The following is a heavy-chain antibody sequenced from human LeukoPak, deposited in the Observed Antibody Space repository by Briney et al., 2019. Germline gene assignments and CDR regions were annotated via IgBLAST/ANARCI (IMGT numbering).Heavy chain of an antibody. V-gene: IGHV3-23*01. CDR2: IVASSGST. CDR1: GFIIINSA. CDR3: AKGACHYIEMGYFDH. J-gene: IGHJ4*02. Sequence: GGSLRLSCAASGFIIINSAMSWVRQAPGKGLEWVSLIVASSGSTFSADSVKGRFTISRDSSKNTLYLQMNSLRAEDMPVYYCAKGACHYIEMGYFDHWGQGTLVTVSS. D-gene: IGHD5-24*01.